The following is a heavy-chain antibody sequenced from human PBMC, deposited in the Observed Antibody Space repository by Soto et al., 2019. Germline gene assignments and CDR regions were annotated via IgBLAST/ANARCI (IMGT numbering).Heavy chain of an antibody. V-gene: IGHV1-3*01. Sequence: QVHLVQSGAEVRKPGASGKVSCKASGYTFSSYAMHWVRQAPGQRLEWMGWINAGYGNTKSSQKFQDRVTISRDTSASTAYMELTSLRSEDTAVYYCARDTGDGTFDFWGQGTLVTVSS. J-gene: IGHJ4*02. CDR1: GYTFSSYA. D-gene: IGHD7-27*01. CDR3: ARDTGDGTFDF. CDR2: INAGYGNT.